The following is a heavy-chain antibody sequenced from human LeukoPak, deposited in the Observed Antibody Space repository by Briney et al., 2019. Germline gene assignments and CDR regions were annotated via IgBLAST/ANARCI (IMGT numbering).Heavy chain of an antibody. J-gene: IGHJ3*02. V-gene: IGHV3-73*01. D-gene: IGHD1-26*01. CDR1: GFSSIGSP. Sequence: PGGSLRLSCAASGFSSIGSPMHWVRQPSGKGLEWVGRVRSKDNNYATTYTASVKGRFTISRDDSKNTAYLQMNSLEIEDTAVYYYTRVNPSSDSYYDAFDIWGQGTLVTVSS. CDR3: TRVNPSSDSYYDAFDI. CDR2: VRSKDNNYAT.